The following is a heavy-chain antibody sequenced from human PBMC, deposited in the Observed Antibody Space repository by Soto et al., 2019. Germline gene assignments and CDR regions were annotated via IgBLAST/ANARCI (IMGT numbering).Heavy chain of an antibody. V-gene: IGHV4-61*03. CDR1: GASVSSGTYY. J-gene: IGHJ5*02. Sequence: QVQLQESGPGLVKASETLSLTCTVFGASVSSGTYYWSWIRQAPGKGLEWVGHIYYTGSTNYNPSLNNRVTISVDTSKNHVSLQLTSVTAADTAVYYCARGAGFSYASTWFDIWGQGTLVTVSS. CDR2: IYYTGST. CDR3: ARGAGFSYASTWFDI. D-gene: IGHD5-18*01.